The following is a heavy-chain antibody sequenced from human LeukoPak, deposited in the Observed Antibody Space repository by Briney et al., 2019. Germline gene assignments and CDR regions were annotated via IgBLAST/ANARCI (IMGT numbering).Heavy chain of an antibody. V-gene: IGHV4-59*01. Sequence: SETLSLTCTVSGGSISSYYWSWIRQPPGKGLEWIGYIYYSGSTNYNPSLKSRVTISVDTSKNQFSLKLSSVTAADTAVYYCARVRCEDGSCYIGWFDPWGQGTLVTVSS. CDR3: ARVRCEDGSCYIGWFDP. CDR2: IYYSGST. CDR1: GGSISSYY. J-gene: IGHJ5*02. D-gene: IGHD2-15*01.